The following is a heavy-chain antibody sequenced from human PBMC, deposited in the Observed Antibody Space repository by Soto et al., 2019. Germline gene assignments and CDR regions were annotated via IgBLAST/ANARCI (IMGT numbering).Heavy chain of an antibody. CDR1: GGSISSYY. V-gene: IGHV4-59*01. D-gene: IGHD6-13*01. CDR3: ARDLAYSSSWYKEYYFDY. CDR2: IYYSGST. J-gene: IGHJ4*02. Sequence: QVQLQESGPGLVKPSETLSLTRTVSGGSISSYYWSWIRQPPGKGLEWIGYIYYSGSTNYNPSLKSRVTISVDTSKNQFSLKPSSVTAADTAVYYCARDLAYSSSWYKEYYFDYWGQGTLVTVSS.